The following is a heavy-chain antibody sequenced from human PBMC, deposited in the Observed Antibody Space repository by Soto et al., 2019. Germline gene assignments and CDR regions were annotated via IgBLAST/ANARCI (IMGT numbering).Heavy chain of an antibody. CDR3: ARDRGPGGLSDY. D-gene: IGHD2-8*02. CDR1: GFTFSIYS. V-gene: IGHV3-48*02. J-gene: IGHJ4*02. Sequence: GGSLRLSCAASGFTFSIYSMNWVRQAPGKGLEWISYISTSSSTIYYADSVKGRFTISRDNAINSLYLQMNNLRDEDTAVYYCARDRGPGGLSDYWGQGTLVTVSS. CDR2: ISTSSSTI.